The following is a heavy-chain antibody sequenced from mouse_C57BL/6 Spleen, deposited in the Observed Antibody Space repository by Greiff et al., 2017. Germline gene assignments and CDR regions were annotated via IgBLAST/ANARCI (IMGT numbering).Heavy chain of an antibody. D-gene: IGHD2-4*01. V-gene: IGHV10-1*01. CDR3: VRMGDYGPWFAY. Sequence: DVQLQESGGGLVQPKGSLKLSCAASGFSFNTYAMNWVRQAPGKGLEWVARIRSKSNNYATYYADSVKDRFTISRDDSESMLYLQMNNLKTEDTAMYYCVRMGDYGPWFAYWGQGTLVTVSA. CDR2: IRSKSNNYAT. J-gene: IGHJ3*01. CDR1: GFSFNTYA.